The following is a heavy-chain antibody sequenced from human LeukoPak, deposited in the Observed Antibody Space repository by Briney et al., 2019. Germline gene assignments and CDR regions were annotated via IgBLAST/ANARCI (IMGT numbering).Heavy chain of an antibody. V-gene: IGHV3-48*01. CDR3: ARVRGIVVVPAHFDY. CDR1: GLTFSEYS. CDR2: IDSSSTTI. D-gene: IGHD2-2*01. J-gene: IGHJ4*02. Sequence: GGSLRLSCAASGLTFSEYSLNWVRQAPGKGLEWISYIDSSSTTIYYADSVKGRFTVSRDNAKNSLFLQMNSLRAEDTALYHCARVRGIVVVPAHFDYWGQGTLVTVSS.